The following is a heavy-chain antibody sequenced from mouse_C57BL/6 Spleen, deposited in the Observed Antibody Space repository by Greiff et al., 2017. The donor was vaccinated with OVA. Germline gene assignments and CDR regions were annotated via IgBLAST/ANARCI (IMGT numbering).Heavy chain of an antibody. CDR3: AYDYDWRSFDY. CDR1: GYTFTSYG. D-gene: IGHD2-4*01. V-gene: IGHV1-81*01. J-gene: IGHJ2*01. Sequence: QVQLQQSGAELARPGASVKLSCKASGYTFTSYGISWVKQRTGQGLEWIGEIYPRSGNTYYNEKFKGKATLTADKSSSTAYMELRSLTSEDSAVYFCAYDYDWRSFDYWGQGTTLTVSS. CDR2: IYPRSGNT.